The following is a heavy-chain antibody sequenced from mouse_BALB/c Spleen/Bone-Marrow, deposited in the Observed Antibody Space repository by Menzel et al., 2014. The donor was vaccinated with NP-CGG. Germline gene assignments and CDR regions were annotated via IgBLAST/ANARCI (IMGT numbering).Heavy chain of an antibody. CDR1: GFAFSSYD. V-gene: IGHV5-12-1*01. Sequence: EVKLEESGGGLVKPGGSLKLSCAASGFAFSSYDMSWVHQTPEKRLEWVAYISSGGGSTYYPDTVKGRFTISRDNAKNTLYLQMSSLKSEDTAMYYCARHRYYFDYWGQGTTLTVSS. CDR2: ISSGGGST. CDR3: ARHRYYFDY. J-gene: IGHJ2*01.